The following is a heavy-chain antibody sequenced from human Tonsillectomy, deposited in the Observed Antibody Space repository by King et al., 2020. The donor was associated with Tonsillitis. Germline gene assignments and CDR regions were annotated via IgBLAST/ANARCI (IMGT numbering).Heavy chain of an antibody. J-gene: IGHJ6*02. CDR1: GFTFRSYG. V-gene: IGHV3-30*19. CDR3: ARDEAVAGDDYVMDV. D-gene: IGHD4-23*01. CDR2: ISYDGSDK. Sequence: VQLVESGGGVVQPGRSLRLSCAASGFTFRSYGMHWVRQAPGRGLEWAAVISYDGSDKQYADSVKGRFTISRDNPENTLYLQMNSLRAEDTGVYYCARDEAVAGDDYVMDVWGQGTTVTVSS.